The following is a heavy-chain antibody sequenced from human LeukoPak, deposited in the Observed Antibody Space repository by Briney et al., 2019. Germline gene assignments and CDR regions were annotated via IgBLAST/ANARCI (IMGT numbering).Heavy chain of an antibody. D-gene: IGHD3-10*01. CDR3: AREVATPYYYGSGSQNWFDP. J-gene: IGHJ5*02. Sequence: GASVKVSCKASGYTFTSHGVSWVRQAPGLGLEWMGWISAYNGNTNYAQKLQGRVTMTTDTSTSTAYMELRGLRSDDTAVYYCAREVATPYYYGSGSQNWFDPWGQGTLVTVSS. V-gene: IGHV1-18*01. CDR2: ISAYNGNT. CDR1: GYTFTSHG.